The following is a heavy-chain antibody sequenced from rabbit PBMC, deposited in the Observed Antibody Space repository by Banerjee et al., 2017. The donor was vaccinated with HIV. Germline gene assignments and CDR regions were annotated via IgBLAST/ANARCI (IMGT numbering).Heavy chain of an antibody. CDR2: IGAGSSGSN. D-gene: IGHD6-1*01. J-gene: IGHJ6*01. V-gene: IGHV1S45*01. CDR1: GFSFSSNYW. CDR3: ARSSDGGYLYGMDL. Sequence: QEQLEESGGDLVKPEGSLTLTCTASGFSFSSNYWLCWVRQAPGKGLEWIACIGAGSSGSNYYASWAKGRFTISKTSSTTVTLQMTSLTAADTATYFCARSSDGGYLYGMDLWGPGTLVTVS.